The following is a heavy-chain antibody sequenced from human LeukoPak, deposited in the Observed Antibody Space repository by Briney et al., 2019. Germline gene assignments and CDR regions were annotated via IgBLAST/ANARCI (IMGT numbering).Heavy chain of an antibody. CDR1: GFTVSSND. CDR2: IYSDGST. J-gene: IGHJ4*02. Sequence: GGSLRLSCAASGFTVSSNDMSWVRQAPGKGLEWVSIIYSDGSTYYADSVKGRFTISRDSSKNTLYLQMNSLRAEDTAVFYCARDRGTHDYERFDYWGQGTLVTVSS. CDR3: ARDRGTHDYERFDY. V-gene: IGHV3-66*01. D-gene: IGHD3-16*01.